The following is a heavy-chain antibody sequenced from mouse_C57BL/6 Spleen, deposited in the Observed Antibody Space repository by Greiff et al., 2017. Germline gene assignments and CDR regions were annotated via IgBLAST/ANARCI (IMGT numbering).Heavy chain of an antibody. CDR2: ISSGSSTI. V-gene: IGHV5-17*01. CDR3: ARKDDYAQAWFAY. D-gene: IGHD2-4*01. CDR1: GFTFSDYG. J-gene: IGHJ3*01. Sequence: EVQGVESGGGLVKPGGSLKLSCAASGFTFSDYGMHWVRQAPEKGLEWVAYISSGSSTIYYADTVKGRFTISRDNAKNTLFLQMTSLRSEDTAMYYCARKDDYAQAWFAYWGQGTLVTVSA.